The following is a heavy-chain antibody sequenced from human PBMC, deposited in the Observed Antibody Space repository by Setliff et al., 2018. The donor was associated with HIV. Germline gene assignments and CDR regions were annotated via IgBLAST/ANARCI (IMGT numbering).Heavy chain of an antibody. CDR1: GGSMSPYY. CDR3: ARVFPPIRGAPFGVPPGVFDI. Sequence: LSLTCSVSGGSMSPYYWSWIRQPAGKGLEWIGRLYPSGSTIYNPSLRSRVTLSVDTSKNQFSLKLSSVTAADTAVYYCARVFPPIRGAPFGVPPGVFDIWGRGSMVTVSS. D-gene: IGHD2-8*01. J-gene: IGHJ3*02. CDR2: LYPSGST. V-gene: IGHV4-4*07.